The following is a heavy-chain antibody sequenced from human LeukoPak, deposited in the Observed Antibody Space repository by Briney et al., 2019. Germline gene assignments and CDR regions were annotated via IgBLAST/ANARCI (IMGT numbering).Heavy chain of an antibody. CDR1: GDSVSSNSAA. CDR2: TYYRSKWYN. V-gene: IGHV6-1*01. D-gene: IGHD3-10*01. Sequence: SQTLSLTCAISGDSVSSNSAAWNWIRQSPSRGLEWLGRTYYRSKWYNDYAVSVKSRITINPDTSKNQFSLQLNSVTPEDTAVYYCARSPVRGVILTTRRFDPWGQGTLVTVSS. CDR3: ARSPVRGVILTTRRFDP. J-gene: IGHJ5*02.